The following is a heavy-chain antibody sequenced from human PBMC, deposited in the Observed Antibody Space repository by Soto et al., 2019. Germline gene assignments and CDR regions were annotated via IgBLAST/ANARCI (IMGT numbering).Heavy chain of an antibody. CDR2: VYSSGNT. J-gene: IGHJ5*02. CDR1: GASIGSDNYY. D-gene: IGHD3-22*01. Sequence: QVRLQESGPGLVQPSQTLSLTCTVSGASIGSDNYYWSWIRQPPGKGLEWIAFVYSSGNTYYNPSLKSRLTISLDTSRSQFSLTLSSVTAADTAVYYCASYSDSSGHFGGGIAPWGQGTLVTVSS. CDR3: ASYSDSSGHFGGGIAP. V-gene: IGHV4-30-4*01.